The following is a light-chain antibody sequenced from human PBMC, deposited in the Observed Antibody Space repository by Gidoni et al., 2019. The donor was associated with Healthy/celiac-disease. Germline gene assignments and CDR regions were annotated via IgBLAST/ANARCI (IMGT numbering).Light chain of an antibody. CDR2: QDS. V-gene: IGLV3-1*01. CDR3: QAWDSSTAV. Sequence: SYEPTQPPSVSVSPGQTASITCSGDKLGDKYACWYQQKPGQSPVLVIYQDSKRPSGIPGRFSGSNSGNTATLTISGTQAMDEADYYCQAWDSSTAVFGGGTKLTVL. J-gene: IGLJ3*02. CDR1: KLGDKY.